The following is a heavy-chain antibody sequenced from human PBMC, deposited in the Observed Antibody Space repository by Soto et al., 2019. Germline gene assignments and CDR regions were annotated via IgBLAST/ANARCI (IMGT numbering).Heavy chain of an antibody. CDR3: AKSPTFGVLIDYCNGLDV. Sequence: QVQLVQSGAEVKKPGSSVKVSCKTSGDTFGNYTVTWVRQAPGHGLEWVGGIIPIFDTTNYAQKFQDRVTINADKSTGTVYMELSSLRSEDTAVYFCAKSPTFGVLIDYCNGLDVWGQGTTVTVSS. J-gene: IGHJ6*02. CDR1: GDTFGNYT. CDR2: IIPIFDTT. V-gene: IGHV1-69*06. D-gene: IGHD3-3*01.